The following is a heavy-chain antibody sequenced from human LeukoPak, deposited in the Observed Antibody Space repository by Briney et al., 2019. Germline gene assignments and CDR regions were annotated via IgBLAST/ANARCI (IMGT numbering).Heavy chain of an antibody. J-gene: IGHJ6*02. D-gene: IGHD2-8*01. CDR3: ARDQSMLSYYYGMDV. V-gene: IGHV4-59*01. CDR2: IYYSGST. Sequence: SETLSLTCTVSGGSISSYYWSWIRQPPGKGLEWIGYIYYSGSTNYNPSLKSRVTISVDTSKNQFSLKLSSVTAADTAMYYCARDQSMLSYYYGMDVWGQGTTVTVSS. CDR1: GGSISSYY.